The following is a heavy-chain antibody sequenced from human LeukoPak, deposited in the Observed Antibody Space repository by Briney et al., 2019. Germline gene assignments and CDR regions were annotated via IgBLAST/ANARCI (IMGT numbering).Heavy chain of an antibody. D-gene: IGHD6-6*01. J-gene: IGHJ3*02. CDR3: ARCIAARRDAFDI. Sequence: GGSLRLSCAASGFTFSSYGMTWVRQAPGKGLEWVSYISSSSSTIYYADSVKGRFTISRDNAKNSLYLQLNSLRAEDTAVYYCARCIAARRDAFDIWGQGTMVTVSS. V-gene: IGHV3-48*01. CDR2: ISSSSSTI. CDR1: GFTFSSYG.